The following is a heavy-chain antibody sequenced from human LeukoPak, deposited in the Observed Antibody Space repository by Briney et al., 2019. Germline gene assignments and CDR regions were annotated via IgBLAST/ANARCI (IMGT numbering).Heavy chain of an antibody. J-gene: IGHJ4*02. Sequence: GGSLRLSCIGSEFTFNKYWMNWVRQAPGQGLEWVANINQDGSDKNYVDSVKGRFTISRDNTKDTLYLQMNSLRVEDTAIYYCAKEWDFWSGYFDYWGQGTLVTVSS. CDR2: INQDGSDK. D-gene: IGHD3-3*01. CDR1: EFTFNKYW. V-gene: IGHV3-7*03. CDR3: AKEWDFWSGYFDY.